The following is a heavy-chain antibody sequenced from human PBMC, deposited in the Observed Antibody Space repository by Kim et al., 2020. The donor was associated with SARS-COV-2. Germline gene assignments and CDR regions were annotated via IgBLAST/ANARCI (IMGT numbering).Heavy chain of an antibody. CDR2: PNRGGT. CDR3: TREDY. J-gene: IGHJ4*02. Sequence: PNRGGTNYAQKFQGRVTVTRDTATSTAYMELSRLRSDDTAVYYCTREDYWGQGSLVTVSS. V-gene: IGHV1-2*02.